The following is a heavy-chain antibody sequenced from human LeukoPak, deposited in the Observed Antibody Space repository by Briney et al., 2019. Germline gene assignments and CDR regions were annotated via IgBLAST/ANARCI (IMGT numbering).Heavy chain of an antibody. CDR1: GFSLSTSGMC. D-gene: IGHD3-10*01. Sequence: SGPALVKPTQTLTLTCTFSGFSLSTSGMCVSWIRQPPGKALEWLARIDWDDDKYCITSLKTRLTISKDTSKNQVVLTMTNMDPVDTATYYCARGKDYRSGSPDDAFDIWGQGTMVTVSS. V-gene: IGHV2-70*11. CDR2: IDWDDDK. J-gene: IGHJ3*02. CDR3: ARGKDYRSGSPDDAFDI.